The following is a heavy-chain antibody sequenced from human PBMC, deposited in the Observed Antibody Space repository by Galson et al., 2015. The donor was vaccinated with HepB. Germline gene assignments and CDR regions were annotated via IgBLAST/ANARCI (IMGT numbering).Heavy chain of an antibody. CDR3: TRSSTTRDFDY. J-gene: IGHJ4*02. V-gene: IGHV3-72*01. CDR1: TFIFSTYS. Sequence: SLRLSCAASTFIFSTYSMNWVRQTPGKGLEWVGRTRNRGNSYSTEYAASVKGRFTVSRDDSQNSLYLQMNSLTTEDTAVYFCTRSSTTRDFDYWGQGTLVTVSS. CDR2: TRNRGNSYST. D-gene: IGHD1-1*01.